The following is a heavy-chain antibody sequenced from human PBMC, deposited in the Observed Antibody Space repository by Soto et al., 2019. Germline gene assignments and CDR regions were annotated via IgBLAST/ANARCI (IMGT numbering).Heavy chain of an antibody. CDR3: AREGRTTRGAFDI. CDR1: GGSYSSKSAA. D-gene: IGHD1-7*01. Sequence: LPTLSLTCSITGGSYSSKSAASNWIRQSPSRGLEWLGRTYYRSKWYNDYAVSVKSRITINPDTSKNQFSLQLNSVTPEDTAVYYCAREGRTTRGAFDIWGQGTMVTVSS. CDR2: TYYRSKWYN. J-gene: IGHJ3*02. V-gene: IGHV6-1*01.